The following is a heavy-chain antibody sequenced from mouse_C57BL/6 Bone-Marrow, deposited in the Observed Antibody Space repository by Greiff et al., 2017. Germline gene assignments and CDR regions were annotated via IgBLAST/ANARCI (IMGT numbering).Heavy chain of an antibody. CDR1: GYTFTSYW. V-gene: IGHV1-5*01. Sequence: EVQLQQSGTVLVRPGASVKMSCKTSGYTFTSYWMHWVKQRPGQGLEWIGAIYPGNSDTSYNQKFKGKAKLTAVTSASTAYMELSSLTNEDSAVSYCTRPSYDRFAYWGQGTLVTVSA. J-gene: IGHJ3*01. CDR3: TRPSYDRFAY. CDR2: IYPGNSDT. D-gene: IGHD2-12*01.